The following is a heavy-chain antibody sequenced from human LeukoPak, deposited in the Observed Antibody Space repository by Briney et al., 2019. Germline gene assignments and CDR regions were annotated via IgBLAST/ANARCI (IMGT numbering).Heavy chain of an antibody. CDR2: ISGSGGST. D-gene: IGHD4-11*01. V-gene: IGHV3-23*01. CDR1: GFTFSSYA. Sequence: GGSLRLSCAASGFTFSSYAMSWVRQAPGKGLEWVSAISGSGGSTYYADSVKGRFTISRDNSKNTLYLQMNSLRAEDTAVYYCAINLRANYSNYFDYWGQGTLVTVSS. J-gene: IGHJ4*02. CDR3: AINLRANYSNYFDY.